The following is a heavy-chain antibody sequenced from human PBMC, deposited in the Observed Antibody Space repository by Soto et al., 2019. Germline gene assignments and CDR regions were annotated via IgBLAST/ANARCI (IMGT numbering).Heavy chain of an antibody. CDR1: GFTFSSYG. J-gene: IGHJ4*02. D-gene: IGHD3-3*01. Sequence: FLRLSCAASGFTFSSYGMHWVRQAPGKGLEWVAVIWCDGSNKYYADSVKGRFTISRDNSKNTLYLQMNSLRAEDTAVYYCARSDFGVVNPFDYWGQGTLVTVSS. CDR2: IWCDGSNK. V-gene: IGHV3-33*01. CDR3: ARSDFGVVNPFDY.